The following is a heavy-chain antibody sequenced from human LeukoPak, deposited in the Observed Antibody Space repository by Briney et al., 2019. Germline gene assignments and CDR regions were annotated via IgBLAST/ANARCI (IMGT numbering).Heavy chain of an antibody. D-gene: IGHD5-24*01. CDR1: GXTFSSYA. V-gene: IGHV3-7*05. CDR2: IKQDGSEK. CDR3: ARASDPWLQLT. J-gene: IGHJ5*02. Sequence: GGSLRLSCAASGXTFSSYAVSWVRQAPGKGLEWVGNIKQDGSEKRYADSVRGRFSISRDNAQTSLYLQMNSLRAEDTAVYYCARASDPWLQLTWGQGTLVTVSS.